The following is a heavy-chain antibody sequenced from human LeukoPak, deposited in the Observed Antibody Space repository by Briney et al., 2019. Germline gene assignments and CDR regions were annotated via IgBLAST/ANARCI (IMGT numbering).Heavy chain of an antibody. V-gene: IGHV5-51*01. D-gene: IGHD1-26*01. CDR1: GYSFTSYW. CDR2: IYPGDSDT. J-gene: IGHJ6*03. CDR3: ASQRYRGSYSYYYYYYMDV. Sequence: GESLKISCKGSGYSFTSYWIGWVRQMPGKGLEWMGIIYPGDSDTRYSPSFQGQVTISADKSISTAYLQWSSLKASDTAMYYCASQRYRGSYSYYYYYYMDVWGKGTTVTVSS.